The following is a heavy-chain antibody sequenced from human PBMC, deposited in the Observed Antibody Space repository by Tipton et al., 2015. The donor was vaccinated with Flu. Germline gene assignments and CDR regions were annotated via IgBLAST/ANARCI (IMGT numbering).Heavy chain of an antibody. Sequence: QVQLVQSGAEVKKPGASVKVSCKASGYTFTGYYMHWVRQAPGQGLEWMGWINPNSGGPNYAQKFQGRVTMTRDTSISTAYMELRRLRSDDTAIYYCARGRDCSGGSCYYNWFDPWGQGTLVTVSS. CDR1: GYTFTGYY. CDR3: ARGRDCSGGSCYYNWFDP. V-gene: IGHV1-2*02. J-gene: IGHJ5*02. CDR2: INPNSGGP. D-gene: IGHD2-15*01.